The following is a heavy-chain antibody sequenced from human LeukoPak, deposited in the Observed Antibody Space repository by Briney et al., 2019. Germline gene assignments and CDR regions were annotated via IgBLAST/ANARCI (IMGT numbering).Heavy chain of an antibody. J-gene: IGHJ5*02. Sequence: ASVKVSCKASGYTFTGYYMHWVRQAPGQGLEWMGCFNPNSGGTNYAQKFQGRVTMTRDTSISTAYMELSRLRSDDTAVYYCARDAVYSSGSNWFDPWGQGTLVTVSS. CDR1: GYTFTGYY. CDR3: ARDAVYSSGSNWFDP. V-gene: IGHV1-2*02. D-gene: IGHD6-19*01. CDR2: FNPNSGGT.